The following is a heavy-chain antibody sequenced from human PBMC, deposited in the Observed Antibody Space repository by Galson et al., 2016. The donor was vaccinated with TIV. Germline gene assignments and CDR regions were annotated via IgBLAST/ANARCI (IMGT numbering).Heavy chain of an antibody. V-gene: IGHV3-33*01. J-gene: IGHJ6*02. CDR3: AREFYLNYYYGMDV. D-gene: IGHD2/OR15-2a*01. Sequence: SLRLSCAASGFIFSDYGMHWVRQAPGKGLEWVTFIWYDGSNKYYTDSVKGRFTISRDNSKNTLYLQMNSLRAEDTAVYFCAREFYLNYYYGMDVWGQGTTVTVSS. CDR1: GFIFSDYG. CDR2: IWYDGSNK.